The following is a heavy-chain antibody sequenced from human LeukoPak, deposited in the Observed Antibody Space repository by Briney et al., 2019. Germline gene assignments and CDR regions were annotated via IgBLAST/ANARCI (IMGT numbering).Heavy chain of an antibody. V-gene: IGHV1-3*01. D-gene: IGHD2-15*01. CDR3: TRHPVDSVVAENWFDP. CDR2: FYVGKGNT. CDR1: GYTFTFYA. J-gene: IGHJ5*02. Sequence: ASVKVSCTAAGYTFTFYAMHLGRQAPGQRLEWMGLFYVGKGNTTYSQKFQGRVTITRDTSSSTAYMELSCQRSEDTAVYYCTRHPVDSVVAENWFDPWGQGTLVTVSS.